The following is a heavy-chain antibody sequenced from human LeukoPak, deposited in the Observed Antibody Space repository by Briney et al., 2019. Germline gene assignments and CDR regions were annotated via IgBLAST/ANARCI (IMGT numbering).Heavy chain of an antibody. V-gene: IGHV4-59*08. CDR1: GFTFSSYW. D-gene: IGHD2/OR15-2a*01. CDR2: ISDIGSI. J-gene: IGHJ4*02. Sequence: GSLRLSCAASGFTFSSYWMSWIRQPPGKGLEWIAYISDIGSINYNPSLKSRVTISLETSKNQFSLKLSSVTAADTAVYYCAGHHPRNTVDFWGQGTLVTVSS. CDR3: AGHHPRNTVDF.